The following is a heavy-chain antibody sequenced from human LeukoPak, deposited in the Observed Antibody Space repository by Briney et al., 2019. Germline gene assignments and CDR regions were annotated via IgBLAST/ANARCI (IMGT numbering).Heavy chain of an antibody. V-gene: IGHV4-30-2*01. Sequence: PSQTLSLTCAVSGGSISSGGYSWSWIRQPPGKGLEWIGYIYHSGSTYYNPSLKSRVTISVDASKNQFSLKLSSVTAADTAVYYCASVVSSGGPWGQGTMVTVSS. D-gene: IGHD3-22*01. J-gene: IGHJ3*01. CDR2: IYHSGST. CDR3: ASVVSSGGP. CDR1: GGSISSGGYS.